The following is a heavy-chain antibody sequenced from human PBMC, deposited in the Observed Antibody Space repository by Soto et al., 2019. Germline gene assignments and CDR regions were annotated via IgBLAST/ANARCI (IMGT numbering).Heavy chain of an antibody. Sequence: QLQLQESGPGLVKPSETLSLTCTVSGGSISSSSYYWGWSRQPPGKGLEWIGSIYYSGSTYYNPSLKSRVTLPVDTSKNQFSLKLSSVTAADTAVYYCARHGDSSSWYGYYYYGMDVWGQGTTVTVSS. D-gene: IGHD6-13*01. CDR2: IYYSGST. CDR1: GGSISSSSYY. CDR3: ARHGDSSSWYGYYYYGMDV. V-gene: IGHV4-39*01. J-gene: IGHJ6*02.